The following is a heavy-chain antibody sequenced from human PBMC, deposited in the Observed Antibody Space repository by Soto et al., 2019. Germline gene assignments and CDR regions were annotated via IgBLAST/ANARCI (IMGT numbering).Heavy chain of an antibody. CDR2: IVVGSGNT. CDR1: GFTFTNSA. Sequence: SVKVSCKASGFTFTNSAVQWVRQALGQRLEWIGWIVVGSGNTNYAQKFQERVTITRDMSTTTAYMELSSLRSEDTAVYYCATDKRDPYGYGNYWGQATRDSVSS. D-gene: IGHD5-18*01. V-gene: IGHV1-58*01. J-gene: IGHJ4*02. CDR3: ATDKRDPYGYGNY.